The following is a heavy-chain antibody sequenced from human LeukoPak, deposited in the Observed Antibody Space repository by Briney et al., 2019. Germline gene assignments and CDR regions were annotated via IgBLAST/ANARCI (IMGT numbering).Heavy chain of an antibody. D-gene: IGHD1-1*01. Sequence: GGSLRLSCVASGFTFSDYWMTWVRQAPGTGLEWVANIKQDGNEKYYVDSVKGRFTISRDNAKNSLHLQMDNLRAEDTAVYYCARPKNRENNWRAFDIWGQGTMVTVSS. V-gene: IGHV3-7*03. CDR1: GFTFSDYW. CDR2: IKQDGNEK. CDR3: ARPKNRENNWRAFDI. J-gene: IGHJ3*02.